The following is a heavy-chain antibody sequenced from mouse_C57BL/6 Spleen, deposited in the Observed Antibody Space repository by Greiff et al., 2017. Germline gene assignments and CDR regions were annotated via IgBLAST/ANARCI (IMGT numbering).Heavy chain of an antibody. CDR2: IYPGDGDT. V-gene: IGHV1-82*01. J-gene: IGHJ4*01. CDR1: GYAFSSSW. CDR3: ALIYYGNYDYAMDY. Sequence: VKVEESGPELVKPGASVKISCKASGYAFSSSWMNWVKQRPGKGLEWIGRIYPGDGDTNYNGKFKGKATLTADKSSSTAYMQLSSLTSEDSAVYFCALIYYGNYDYAMDYWGQGTSVTVSS. D-gene: IGHD2-1*01.